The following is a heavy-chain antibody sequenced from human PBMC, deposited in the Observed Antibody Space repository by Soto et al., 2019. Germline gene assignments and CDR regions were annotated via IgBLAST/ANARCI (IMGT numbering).Heavy chain of an antibody. V-gene: IGHV1-3*01. Sequence: ASVKVSCKASGYTFTSYAMHWVRQAPGQRLEWMGWINAGNGNTKYSQKFQGRVTITRDTSASTAYMELSSLRAEDTAVYYCAKKDDYGDYEDYWGQGTLVTVSS. CDR2: INAGNGNT. D-gene: IGHD4-17*01. CDR3: AKKDDYGDYEDY. J-gene: IGHJ4*02. CDR1: GYTFTSYA.